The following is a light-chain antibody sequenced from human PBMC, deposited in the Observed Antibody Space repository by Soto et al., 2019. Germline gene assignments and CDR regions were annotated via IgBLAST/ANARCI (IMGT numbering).Light chain of an antibody. CDR1: PSVSSY. J-gene: IGKJ1*01. CDR3: QQRGNWPWT. Sequence: EIVLTQSPATLSLSPWEKATLSCRASPSVSSYLAWYQQKPGQAPRLLMFDASIRATGIPARFSGTGSETDFTLTITSLEPEDFAVYYCQQRGNWPWTFGQGTKVEIK. CDR2: DAS. V-gene: IGKV3-11*01.